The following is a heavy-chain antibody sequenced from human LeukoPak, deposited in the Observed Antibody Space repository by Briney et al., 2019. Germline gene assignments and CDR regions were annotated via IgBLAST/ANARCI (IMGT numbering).Heavy chain of an antibody. CDR2: IGTGGDT. J-gene: IGHJ5*02. Sequence: GGSLRLSCAASGFTFSSYDFHWVRQATGKGLEWVSGIGTGGDTYYSGSVKGRFTISRENAKNSLYLQMNNLRAGDTAVYYCARGAAEGFDPWAREPWSPSPQ. D-gene: IGHD6-25*01. V-gene: IGHV3-13*01. CDR1: GFTFSSYD. CDR3: ARGAAEGFDP.